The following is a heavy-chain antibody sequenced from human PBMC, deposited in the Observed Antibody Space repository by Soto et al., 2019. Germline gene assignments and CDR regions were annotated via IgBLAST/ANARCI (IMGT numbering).Heavy chain of an antibody. V-gene: IGHV1-69*01. D-gene: IGHD3-16*01. CDR2: IIPMFATA. CDR1: GGTFSTYA. J-gene: IGHJ4*02. CDR3: ATGTPNFGAAVDH. Sequence: QVQLVQSGAEVKKPGSSVKVSCKASGGTFSTYAISWVRQAPGQWLEWMGRIIPMFATANYAQKFQGRVTITADDFTNTVYMEVSSLRSEDTAVYYCATGTPNFGAAVDHWGQGTLVTVSS.